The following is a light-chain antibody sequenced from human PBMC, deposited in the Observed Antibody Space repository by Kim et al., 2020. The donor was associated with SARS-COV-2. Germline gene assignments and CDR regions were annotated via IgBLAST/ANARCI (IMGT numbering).Light chain of an antibody. CDR1: QSISSW. V-gene: IGKV1-5*03. CDR2: TAS. Sequence: DIQMTQSPSTLSASVGDRVTITCRASQSISSWLAWYQQKPGKAPELLIYTASTLESGVPSRFSGSGSGTEFTLTISSLQPDDFAAYYCQQYNGYPLTFGRGTELEI. J-gene: IGKJ4*01. CDR3: QQYNGYPLT.